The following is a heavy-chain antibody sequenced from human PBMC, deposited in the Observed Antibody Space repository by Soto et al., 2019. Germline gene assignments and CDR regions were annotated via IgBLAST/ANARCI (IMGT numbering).Heavy chain of an antibody. D-gene: IGHD3-22*01. CDR2: IHYSGST. Sequence: SETLSLTCTVSGGSISSGDYYWSWIRQPPGKGLEWIGYIHYSGSTYYNPSLKSRVTISVDTSKNQFSLKLSSVTAADTAVYYCARGSYYYVISSYSHYWGKGTLVTVSS. J-gene: IGHJ4*02. CDR3: ARGSYYYVISSYSHY. V-gene: IGHV4-30-4*01. CDR1: GGSISSGDYY.